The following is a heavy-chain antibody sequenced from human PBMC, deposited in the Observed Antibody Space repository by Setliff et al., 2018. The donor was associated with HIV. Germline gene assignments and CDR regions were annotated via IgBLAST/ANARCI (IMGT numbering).Heavy chain of an antibody. CDR1: GGSFSGYY. Sequence: PSETLSLTCAVYGGSFSGYYWSWIRQPPGRGLEWIGEINHSGSTNYNPSLKSRLTISVDTSKNQFSLRLNSVTAADTAVYYCARGATLLPGYSDRWEYFYMDVWGKGTTVTVSS. V-gene: IGHV4-34*01. CDR2: INHSGST. J-gene: IGHJ6*03. CDR3: ARGATLLPGYSDRWEYFYMDV. D-gene: IGHD5-12*01.